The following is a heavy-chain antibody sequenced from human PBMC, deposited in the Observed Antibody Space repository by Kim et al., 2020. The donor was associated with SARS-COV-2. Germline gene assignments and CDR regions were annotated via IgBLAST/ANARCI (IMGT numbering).Heavy chain of an antibody. CDR3: AKDSGGDLGYCTNGVCYLDS. CDR1: GFTFDDYA. Sequence: GRSLRLSCAASGFTFDDYAMHWVRQAPGKGLEWVSGISWNSGSIGYADSVKGRFTISRDNAKNSLYLQMNSLRAEDTALYYCAKDSGGDLGYCTNGVCYLDSGGRGTLVPVSS. CDR2: ISWNSGSI. D-gene: IGHD2-8*01. J-gene: IGHJ4*02. V-gene: IGHV3-9*01.